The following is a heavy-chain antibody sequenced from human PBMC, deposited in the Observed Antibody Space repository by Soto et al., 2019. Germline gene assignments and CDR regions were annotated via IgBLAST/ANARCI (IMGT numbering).Heavy chain of an antibody. CDR2: MHGDGDYM. CDR3: VKNRGGGNCTNWSFAS. D-gene: IGHD2-15*01. Sequence: EVQLLDSGGGLVQPGGSLRLSCAASGFTFSCCAMSWVRQAPGKGLEWVSTMHGDGDYMQYTDSVKGRFTISRDNSRNTLYLQMDSLRGDDTAVYYCVKNRGGGNCTNWSFASWSRGTLVTVSS. CDR1: GFTFSCCA. J-gene: IGHJ2*01. V-gene: IGHV3-23*01.